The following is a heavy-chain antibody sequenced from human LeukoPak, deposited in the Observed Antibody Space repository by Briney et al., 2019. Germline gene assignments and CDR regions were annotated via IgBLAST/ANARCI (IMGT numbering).Heavy chain of an antibody. Sequence: ASVTVSCTASGYTFTSYAMHWVRQAPGQRLEWMGWINAGNGNTKYSQKFQGRVTITRDTSASTAYMELSSLRSEDTAVYYCARVGGSTSYNWFDPWGQGTLVTVSS. V-gene: IGHV1-3*01. J-gene: IGHJ5*02. D-gene: IGHD2-2*01. CDR2: INAGNGNT. CDR1: GYTFTSYA. CDR3: ARVGGSTSYNWFDP.